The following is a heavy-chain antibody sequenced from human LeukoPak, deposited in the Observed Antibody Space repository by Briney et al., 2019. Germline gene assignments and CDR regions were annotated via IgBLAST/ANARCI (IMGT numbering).Heavy chain of an antibody. J-gene: IGHJ4*02. V-gene: IGHV3-33*01. D-gene: IGHD3-10*01. CDR2: IWYDGSNK. CDR3: ARDLDYYGSGTTGDY. CDR1: GFTFSSYG. Sequence: PGGSLRLSCAASGFTFSSYGMHWVRQAPGKGLEWVAVIWYDGSNKYYADSVKGRFTISRDNSKNTLYLQMNSLRAEDTAVYYCARDLDYYGSGTTGDYWGQGTLVTVSS.